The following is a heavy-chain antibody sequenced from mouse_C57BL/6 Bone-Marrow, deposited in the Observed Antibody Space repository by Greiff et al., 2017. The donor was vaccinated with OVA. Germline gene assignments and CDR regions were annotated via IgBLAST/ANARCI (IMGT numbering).Heavy chain of an antibody. CDR1: GYTFTSYW. CDR2: IDPSDSYT. CDR3: ARDGYYYYYAMDY. J-gene: IGHJ4*01. Sequence: QVQLQQPGAELVMPGASVKLSCKASGYTFTSYWMHWVKQRPGQGLEWIGAIDPSDSYTNYNQKFKGKSTLTVDKSSSTAYMQLSSLTSEDSAVYYCARDGYYYYYAMDYWGQGTSVTVSS. D-gene: IGHD2-3*01. V-gene: IGHV1-69*01.